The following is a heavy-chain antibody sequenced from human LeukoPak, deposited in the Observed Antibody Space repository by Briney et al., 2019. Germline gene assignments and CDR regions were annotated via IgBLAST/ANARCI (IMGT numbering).Heavy chain of an antibody. CDR3: AKALSYYYGSGSCSYYFDY. Sequence: PGGSLRLSCAASGFTFSSYGMHWVRQAPGKGLEWVAVISYDGSNKYYADSVKGRFTISRDNSKNTLYLQMNSLRAEDTAVYYCAKALSYYYGSGSCSYYFDYWGQGTLVTVSS. CDR2: ISYDGSNK. J-gene: IGHJ4*02. D-gene: IGHD3-10*01. CDR1: GFTFSSYG. V-gene: IGHV3-30*18.